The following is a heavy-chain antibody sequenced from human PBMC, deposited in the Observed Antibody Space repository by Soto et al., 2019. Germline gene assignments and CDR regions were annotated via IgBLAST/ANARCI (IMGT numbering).Heavy chain of an antibody. D-gene: IGHD5-12*01. CDR2: ISSDGDTI. V-gene: IGHV3-9*01. CDR3: TKTGYDLIYYFGMDV. Sequence: EVQLIESGGGWVQPGTSLRVSCAASGFTFHEYGMHWVRQAPGKGLEWVSGISSDGDTIAYADSVQGRFTVFRDNAKNSLYLQMNSLRAEDTALYYCTKTGYDLIYYFGMDVWGQGTTVTVSS. J-gene: IGHJ6*02. CDR1: GFTFHEYG.